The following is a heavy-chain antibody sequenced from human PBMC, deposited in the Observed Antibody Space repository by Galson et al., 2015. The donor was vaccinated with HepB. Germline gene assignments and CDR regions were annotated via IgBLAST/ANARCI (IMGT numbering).Heavy chain of an antibody. Sequence: QSGAEVKKPGESLRISCKGSGYSFTSYWISWVRQMPGKGLEWMGRIDPSDSYTNYSPSFQGHVTISADKSISTAYLQWSSLKASDTALYYCSTEDRSISAFDYWGQGTLVTVSS. CDR2: IDPSDSYT. CDR3: STEDRSISAFDY. CDR1: GYSFTSYW. D-gene: IGHD3-3*01. V-gene: IGHV5-10-1*01. J-gene: IGHJ4*02.